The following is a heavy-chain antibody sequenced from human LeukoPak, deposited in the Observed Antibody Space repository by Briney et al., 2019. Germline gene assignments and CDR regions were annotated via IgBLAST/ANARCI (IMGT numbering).Heavy chain of an antibody. J-gene: IGHJ4*02. CDR3: ARAGTAVAGTRFDY. V-gene: IGHV4-4*07. CDR2: IYTSGST. CDR1: GGSISSYY. Sequence: PSETLSLTCTVSGGSISSYYWSWIRQPAGKGLEWIGRIYTSGSTNYNPSLKSRVTMSVDTSKNQFSLKLSSVTGADTAVYYCARAGTAVAGTRFDYWGQGTLVTVSS. D-gene: IGHD6-19*01.